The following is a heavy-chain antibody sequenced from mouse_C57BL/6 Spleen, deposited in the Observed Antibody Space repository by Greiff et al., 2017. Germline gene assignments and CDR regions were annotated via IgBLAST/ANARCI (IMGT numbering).Heavy chain of an antibody. CDR2: IYPSDSET. Sequence: LQQPGAELVRPGSSVKLSCKASGYTFTSYWMDWVKQRPGQGLEWIGNIYPSDSETHYNQKFKDKATLTVDKSSSTAYMQLSSLTSEDSAVYYCAREIYYSNYGGFAYWGQGTLVTVSA. CDR1: GYTFTSYW. CDR3: AREIYYSNYGGFAY. D-gene: IGHD2-5*01. V-gene: IGHV1-61*01. J-gene: IGHJ3*01.